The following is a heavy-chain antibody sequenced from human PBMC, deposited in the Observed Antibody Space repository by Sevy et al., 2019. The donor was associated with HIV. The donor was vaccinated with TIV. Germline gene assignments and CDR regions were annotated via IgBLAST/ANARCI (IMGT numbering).Heavy chain of an antibody. V-gene: IGHV1-2*06. CDR2: ISPMNGDT. J-gene: IGHJ4*02. CDR1: GYTFTGYY. CDR3: ARAYCSDGSCYEGAY. Sequence: ASVKVSCKASGYTFTGYYIQWVRQAPGQGLEWMGRISPMNGDTDYAQKFQGRVTMTRDTSISAAYLDVTRLRSDDTATYYCARAYCSDGSCYEGAYWGQGTLVTVSS. D-gene: IGHD2-15*01.